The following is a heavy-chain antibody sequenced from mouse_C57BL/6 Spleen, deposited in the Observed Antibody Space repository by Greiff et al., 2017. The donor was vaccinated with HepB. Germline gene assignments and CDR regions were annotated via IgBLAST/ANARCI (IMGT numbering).Heavy chain of an antibody. Sequence: DVKLQESGPELVKPGASVKISCKASGYSFTGYYMNWVKQSPEKSLEWIGEINPSTGGTTYNQKFKAKATLTVDKSSSTAYMQLKSLTSEDSAVYYCARVGTRVYFDYWGQGTTLTVSS. CDR2: INPSTGGT. J-gene: IGHJ2*01. V-gene: IGHV1-42*01. CDR1: GYSFTGYY. CDR3: ARVGTRVYFDY. D-gene: IGHD4-1*01.